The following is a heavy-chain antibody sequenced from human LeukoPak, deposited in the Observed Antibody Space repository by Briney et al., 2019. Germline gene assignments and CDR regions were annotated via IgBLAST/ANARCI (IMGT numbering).Heavy chain of an antibody. Sequence: KPSETLSLTCAVYGGSFSGYYWGWIRQPPGKGLQWIGEINHSGSTNYNPSLKSRVTISVDTSKNQFSLKLSSVTAADTAVYYCATSGGTINWFDPWGQGTLVTVSS. CDR2: INHSGST. CDR3: ATSGGTINWFDP. D-gene: IGHD2-15*01. CDR1: GGSFSGYY. J-gene: IGHJ5*02. V-gene: IGHV4-34*01.